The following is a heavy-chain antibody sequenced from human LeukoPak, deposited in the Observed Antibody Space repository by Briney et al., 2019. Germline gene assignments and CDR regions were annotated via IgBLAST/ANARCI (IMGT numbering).Heavy chain of an antibody. J-gene: IGHJ6*02. D-gene: IGHD1-20*01. Sequence: ASVKVSCKASGYTFTSYYMHWVRQAPGQGLEWMGWINTNTGNPTYAQGFTGRFVFSLDTSVSTAYLQISSLKAEDTAVYYCAREAGFYNWNDVPGRAFCMDVWGQGTTVTVSS. CDR3: AREAGFYNWNDVPGRAFCMDV. V-gene: IGHV7-4-1*02. CDR2: INTNTGNP. CDR1: GYTFTSYY.